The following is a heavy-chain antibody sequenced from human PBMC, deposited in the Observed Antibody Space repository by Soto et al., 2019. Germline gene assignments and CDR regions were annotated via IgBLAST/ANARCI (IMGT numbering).Heavy chain of an antibody. Sequence: QVQLVQSGSEVKKPGASVRVSCRTSGYTFAANYIHWVRQAPGKGLEWMGWINPKSDETKFSQKFQGRVDLTKDTTSNTVHLDVANLRSEDTAVYYCARWTSRGCYDSWGLGTLLTASS. V-gene: IGHV1-2*02. J-gene: IGHJ4*02. CDR1: GYTFAANY. CDR3: ARWTSRGCYDS. CDR2: INPKSDET. D-gene: IGHD3-16*01.